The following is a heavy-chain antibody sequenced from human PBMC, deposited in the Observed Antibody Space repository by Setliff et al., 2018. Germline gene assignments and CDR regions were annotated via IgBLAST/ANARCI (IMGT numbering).Heavy chain of an antibody. J-gene: IGHJ4*02. Sequence: HPGGSLRLSCAASGFTSNMYGVHWVRQAPGKGLEWVAYIRHDGTNENYADSVKGRFTVSRDNSRNTLFLQMNSLRTEDTAVYYCAKDTHYYASSGYYCFDFWGQGTLVTVSS. D-gene: IGHD3-22*01. CDR1: GFTSNMYG. V-gene: IGHV3-30*02. CDR2: IRHDGTNE. CDR3: AKDTHYYASSGYYCFDF.